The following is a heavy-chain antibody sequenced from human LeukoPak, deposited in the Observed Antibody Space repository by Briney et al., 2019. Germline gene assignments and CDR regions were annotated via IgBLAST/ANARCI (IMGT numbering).Heavy chain of an antibody. J-gene: IGHJ4*02. Sequence: ASVKVSCKASGYTFTGYYMHWVRQAPGQGLEWMGWINPNSGGTNYAQKFQGRVTMTRDTSISTAYMELSRLRSDDTAVYYCARIYDFWTAYSDYWGQGTLVTVSS. V-gene: IGHV1-2*02. CDR2: INPNSGGT. D-gene: IGHD3-3*01. CDR3: ARIYDFWTAYSDY. CDR1: GYTFTGYY.